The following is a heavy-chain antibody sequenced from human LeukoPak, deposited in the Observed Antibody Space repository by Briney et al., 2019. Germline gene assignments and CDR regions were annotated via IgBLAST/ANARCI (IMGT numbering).Heavy chain of an antibody. D-gene: IGHD3-10*01. CDR2: MNPNSGNT. V-gene: IGHV1-8*03. CDR1: GYTFSDYD. CDR3: ARGPVSSGDSPYYYYYYMDV. Sequence: GASVKVSCKASGYTFSDYDINWVRQATGQGLEWMGWMNPNSGNTGYAQNFQGRVTITRNTSISTAYMELSSLRSEDTAVYYCARGPVSSGDSPYYYYYYMDVWGEGTTVTVSS. J-gene: IGHJ6*03.